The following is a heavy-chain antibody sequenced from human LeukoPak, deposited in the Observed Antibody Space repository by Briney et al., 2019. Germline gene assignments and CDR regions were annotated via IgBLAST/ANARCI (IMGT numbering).Heavy chain of an antibody. J-gene: IGHJ4*02. CDR1: GFVFSTYW. D-gene: IGHD3/OR15-3a*01. CDR2: INLDGTEE. V-gene: IGHV3-7*01. Sequence: GGSLRLSCAASGFVFSTYWMTWVRQAPGKGLEWVANINLDGTEEHYVDSSLKGRFTTSRDNAKNSLYLQMTSLRVEDTALYYCASGRHDFLHWGQGTLVTVSS. CDR3: ASGRHDFLH.